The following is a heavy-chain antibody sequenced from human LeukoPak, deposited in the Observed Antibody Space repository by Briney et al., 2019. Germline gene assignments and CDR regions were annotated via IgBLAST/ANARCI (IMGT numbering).Heavy chain of an antibody. J-gene: IGHJ5*02. CDR3: ARHDGDYGTNWIDP. CDR1: GGSISSSTYY. Sequence: SESLSLTCTLSGGSISSSTYYWGWLRQPPGKGLEWIGSIYYSGNTYDNPSLNYRVTISLDTSKNQFSLKLSSVTAADTAVYYCARHDGDYGTNWIDPWGQGILVTVSS. V-gene: IGHV4-39*01. CDR2: IYYSGNT. D-gene: IGHD4-17*01.